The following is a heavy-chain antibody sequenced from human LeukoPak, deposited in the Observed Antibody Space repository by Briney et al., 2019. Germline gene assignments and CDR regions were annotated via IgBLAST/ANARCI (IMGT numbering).Heavy chain of an antibody. V-gene: IGHV4-59*01. CDR3: ARVTHSSGYYGY. Sequence: PSETLSLTCTDSGGSISSYYWSWIRQPPGKGLEWIGYIYYSGNTNYNPSLKSRVTISVDTSKNQFSLKLSSVTAADTAVYYCARVTHSSGYYGYWGQGTLVTVSS. CDR1: GGSISSYY. D-gene: IGHD3-22*01. J-gene: IGHJ4*02. CDR2: IYYSGNT.